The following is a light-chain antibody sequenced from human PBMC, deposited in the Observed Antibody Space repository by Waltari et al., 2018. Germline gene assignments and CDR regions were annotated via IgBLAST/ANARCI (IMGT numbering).Light chain of an antibody. CDR2: AVT. CDR3: CSYARSSSVV. CDR1: SSDVGADNL. Sequence: QSALTQPASVSGSPGQSITISCTGTSSDVGADNLVSWYQQHPGKAPKLMIYAVTKRPSGISNRFSGSKSGNTASLTISGLQAEDEADYYCCSYARSSSVVFGGGTKLTVL. V-gene: IGLV2-23*02. J-gene: IGLJ2*01.